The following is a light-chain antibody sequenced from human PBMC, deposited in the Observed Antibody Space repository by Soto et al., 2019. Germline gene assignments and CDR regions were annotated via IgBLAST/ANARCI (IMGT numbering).Light chain of an antibody. J-gene: IGLJ1*01. CDR2: EVS. CDR3: SSHGGSSPFYV. CDR1: SSDIGAYNY. V-gene: IGLV2-14*01. Sequence: QSALTQPASVSGSPGQSITISCIGTSSDIGAYNYVSWYQQYPGKAPKLMIYEVSNRPSGVSARFSASKSGNTASLTISGLQDEDEDDYYCSSHGGSSPFYVFGSGNKVTVL.